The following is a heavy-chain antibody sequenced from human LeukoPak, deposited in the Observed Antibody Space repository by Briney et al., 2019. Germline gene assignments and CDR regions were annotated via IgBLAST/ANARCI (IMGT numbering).Heavy chain of an antibody. D-gene: IGHD3-16*01. CDR1: GGSISSSNW. J-gene: IGHJ4*02. CDR3: ARGGPGGGSYFDY. V-gene: IGHV4-61*01. Sequence: SETLSLTCAVYGGSISSSNWWSWIRQPPGKGLEGIGYIYYSGSTNYNPSLKSRVPISVDTSKNQFSLKLSSVTAADTAVYYCARGGPGGGSYFDYWGQGTLVTVSS. CDR2: IYYSGST.